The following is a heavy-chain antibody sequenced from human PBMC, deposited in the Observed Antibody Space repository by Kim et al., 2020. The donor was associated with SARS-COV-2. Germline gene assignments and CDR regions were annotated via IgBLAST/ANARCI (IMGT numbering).Heavy chain of an antibody. J-gene: IGHJ4*02. V-gene: IGHV3-48*03. Sequence: YYADSVKGRFTISRDNAKNSLYLQMSSLRAEDTAVYYCARVEYTLNDSGDYWGQGTLVTVS. CDR3: ARVEYTLNDSGDY. D-gene: IGHD4-17*01.